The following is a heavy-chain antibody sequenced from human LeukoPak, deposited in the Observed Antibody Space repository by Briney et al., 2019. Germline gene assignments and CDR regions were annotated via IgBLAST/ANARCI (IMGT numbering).Heavy chain of an antibody. CDR2: IYYSGST. D-gene: IGHD5-24*01. V-gene: IGHV4-30-4*01. Sequence: SETLSLTCTVSGGSISSGDYYWSWIRQPPGKGLEWIGYIYYSGSTYYNPSLKSRVTISVDTSKNQFSLKLSSVTAADTAVYYCAREYRGDGYNYFDLWGRGTLVTVSS. CDR1: GGSISSGDYY. J-gene: IGHJ2*01. CDR3: AREYRGDGYNYFDL.